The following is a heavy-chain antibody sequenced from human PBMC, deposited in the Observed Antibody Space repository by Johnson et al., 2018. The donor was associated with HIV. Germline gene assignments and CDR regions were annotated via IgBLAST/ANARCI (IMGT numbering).Heavy chain of an antibody. J-gene: IGHJ3*02. CDR1: GFTFSSFG. Sequence: QMLLVESGGDVVQPGGSLRLSCAASGFTFSSFGMHWVRQAPGKALEWVAVISYAGNRKYYPDAVKGRFTISRDNSKNTLYLHMTSPRTEDTAVYYCAIVGTRTSVFDTWGQGTLVTVSS. V-gene: IGHV3-30*03. D-gene: IGHD1-7*01. CDR3: AIVGTRTSVFDT. CDR2: ISYAGNRK.